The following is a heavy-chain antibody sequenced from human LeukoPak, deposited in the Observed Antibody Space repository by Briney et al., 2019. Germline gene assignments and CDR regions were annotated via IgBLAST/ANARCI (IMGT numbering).Heavy chain of an antibody. CDR2: INSDGSTT. J-gene: IGHJ4*02. Sequence: GGSLRLSCAAPGFTFSRYWMHWVRQSPGKGLVWVSRINSDGSTTTYADSVRGRFTISRDNAKNTLYLQMNSLRAEDTAVYYCARGDMPDYWGQGTLVTVSS. CDR1: GFTFSRYW. V-gene: IGHV3-74*01. D-gene: IGHD2-15*01. CDR3: ARGDMPDY.